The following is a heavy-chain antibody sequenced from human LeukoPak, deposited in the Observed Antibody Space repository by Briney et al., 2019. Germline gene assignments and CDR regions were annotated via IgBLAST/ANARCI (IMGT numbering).Heavy chain of an antibody. CDR2: ISGSGGST. V-gene: IGHV3-23*01. CDR3: AKTVTYGSGSYYSSFDY. D-gene: IGHD3-10*01. Sequence: GGSLRLSCAASGVTFSSYAMSWVRQAPGKGLEWVSGISGSGGSTYYADSVKGRFTISRENSKNTLYLQMNGMRAEDTAVYYCAKTVTYGSGSYYSSFDYWGQGTLVTVSS. CDR1: GVTFSSYA. J-gene: IGHJ4*02.